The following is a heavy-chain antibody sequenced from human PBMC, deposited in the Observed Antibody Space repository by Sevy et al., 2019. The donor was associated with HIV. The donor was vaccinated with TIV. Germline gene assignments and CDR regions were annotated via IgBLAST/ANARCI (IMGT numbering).Heavy chain of an antibody. CDR2: SYHDGRT. V-gene: IGHV4-4*02. J-gene: IGHJ4*02. CDR1: GDSISSDSW. Sequence: SETLSLTCAVSGDSISSDSWWTWVRQSPEKGLEWNGESYHDGRTNYNPSLWGRATISVDMSKNQFSLDLTSVTAADTAVYYCVREVGHLMRIDYWGQGTLVTVSS. CDR3: VREVGHLMRIDY.